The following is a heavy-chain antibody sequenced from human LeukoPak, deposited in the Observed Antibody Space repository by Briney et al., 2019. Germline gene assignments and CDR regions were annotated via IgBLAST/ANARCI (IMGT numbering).Heavy chain of an antibody. CDR3: AKNHEHGRYAGFDF. Sequence: GGSLRLSCAASAFSLNAYNMNWVRQAPGKGLEWVSSISYTGTYIYYADSVKGRFTISRDNAQNSLYLQMNSLRAEDTAVYYCAKNHEHGRYAGFDFWAEGALVAVSS. D-gene: IGHD2-2*01. CDR1: AFSLNAYN. J-gene: IGHJ3*01. CDR2: ISYTGTYI. V-gene: IGHV3-21*04.